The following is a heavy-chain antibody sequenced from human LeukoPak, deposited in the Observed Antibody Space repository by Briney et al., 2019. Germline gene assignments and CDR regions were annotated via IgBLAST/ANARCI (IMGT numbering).Heavy chain of an antibody. J-gene: IGHJ4*02. V-gene: IGHV3-11*01. CDR3: ARSFEGYYFDE. CDR2: ITTNGKTE. CDR1: GFTFTNYY. Sequence: GGSLRLSCAASGFTFTNYYMSWLRQAPGNGLEWVSFITTNGKTEYNADSMKGRFTIARDNAKNSVYLQLNSLRADDTAVYYCARSFEGYYFDEWGQGTLVTVSS. D-gene: IGHD3-9*01.